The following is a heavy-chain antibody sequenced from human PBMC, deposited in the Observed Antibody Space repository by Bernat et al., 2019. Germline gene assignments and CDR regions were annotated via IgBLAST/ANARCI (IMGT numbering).Heavy chain of an antibody. CDR2: IKSKTDGGTT. D-gene: IGHD2-15*01. CDR3: ARDHWWSHDY. Sequence: EVQLVESGGGLVKPGGSLRLSCAASGFTFSNAWMSWVRQAPGKGLEWVGRIKSKTDGGTTDYAAPVKGRFTISRDDSKNTLYLQMNSLRDEDTAVYYCARDHWWSHDYWGQGTLVTVSS. J-gene: IGHJ4*02. CDR1: GFTFSNAW. V-gene: IGHV3-15*01.